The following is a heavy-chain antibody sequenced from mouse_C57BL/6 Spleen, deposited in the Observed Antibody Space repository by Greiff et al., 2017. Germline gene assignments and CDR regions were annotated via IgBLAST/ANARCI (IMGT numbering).Heavy chain of an antibody. D-gene: IGHD2-3*01. J-gene: IGHJ2*01. V-gene: IGHV1-59*01. Sequence: QVQLQQPGAELVRPGTSVKLSCKASGYTFTSYWMHWVKQRPGQGLEWIGVIDPSDSYTNYNQKFKGKATLTVDTSSSTAYMQRSSLTSADSAVYYCARCGDGYPHYFDYWGQGTTLTVSS. CDR2: IDPSDSYT. CDR3: ARCGDGYPHYFDY. CDR1: GYTFTSYW.